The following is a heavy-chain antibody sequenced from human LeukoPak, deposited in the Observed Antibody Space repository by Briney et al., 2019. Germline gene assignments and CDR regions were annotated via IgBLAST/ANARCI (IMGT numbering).Heavy chain of an antibody. CDR2: IRDKANTYTT. CDR1: GFTFSDHY. Sequence: GGSLRLSCAASGFTFSDHYMDWVRQAPGKGLEWVGRIRDKANTYTTDYAASVEGRFTISRDDSQNSLYLQMNSLKTEDTAVYYCASLIGDHWGQGTLVTVSS. D-gene: IGHD3-16*02. J-gene: IGHJ4*02. V-gene: IGHV3-72*01. CDR3: ASLIGDH.